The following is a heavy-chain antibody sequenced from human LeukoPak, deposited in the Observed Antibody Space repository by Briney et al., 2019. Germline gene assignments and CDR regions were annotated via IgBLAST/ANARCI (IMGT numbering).Heavy chain of an antibody. CDR3: ARVGFSYGYVIDY. J-gene: IGHJ4*02. V-gene: IGHV4-39*01. CDR1: GDSISTSGYY. Sequence: PSETLSLTCTVSGDSISTSGYYYDWIRQPPGKGLEWIGNIYYIGNTWYNPSLKSRVTMSVDTSKNQFSLRLSSVTAADTAVYYCARVGFSYGYVIDYWGQGTLVTVSS. CDR2: IYYIGNT. D-gene: IGHD5-18*01.